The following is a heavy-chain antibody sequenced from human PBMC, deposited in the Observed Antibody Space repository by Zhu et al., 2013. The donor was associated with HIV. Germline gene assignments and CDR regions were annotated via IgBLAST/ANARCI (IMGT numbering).Heavy chain of an antibody. CDR1: GYTFTSYD. V-gene: IGHV1-8*01. CDR3: ARVGGYYDSSGYYHDAFDI. J-gene: IGHJ3*02. Sequence: QVQLVQSGAEVKKPGASVKVSCKASGYTFTSYDINWVRQATGQGLEWMGWMNPNSGNTGYAQKFQGRVTMTRNTSISTAYMELRSLRSDDTAVYYCARVGGYYDSSGYYHDAFDIWGQGTMVTVSS. CDR2: MNPNSGNT. D-gene: IGHD3-22*01.